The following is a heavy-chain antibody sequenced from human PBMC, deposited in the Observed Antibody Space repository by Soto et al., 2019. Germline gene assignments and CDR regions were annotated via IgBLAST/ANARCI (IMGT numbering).Heavy chain of an antibody. J-gene: IGHJ6*02. Sequence: QVQLVQSGAEVKKPGSSVKVSCKASVGTFSSYTISWVRQAPGQGLEWMGRIIPILGIANYAQKFQGRVTITADKSTSTAYMELSSLRSEDTAVYYCARDIGEPVHYYYYYGMDVWGQGTTVTVSS. D-gene: IGHD3-10*01. CDR1: VGTFSSYT. V-gene: IGHV1-69*08. CDR3: ARDIGEPVHYYYYYGMDV. CDR2: IIPILGIA.